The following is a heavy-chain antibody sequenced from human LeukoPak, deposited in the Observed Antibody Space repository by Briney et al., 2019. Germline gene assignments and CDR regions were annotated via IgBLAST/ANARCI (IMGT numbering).Heavy chain of an antibody. CDR3: ARKYSLLEFGIDY. Sequence: SETLSLTCTVSGGSISSSSYYWGWIRQPPGKGLEWIGSIYYSGSTYYNPSLKSRVTISVDTSKNQFSLKLSSVTAADTAVYYCARKYSLLEFGIDYWGQGTLVTVSS. V-gene: IGHV4-39*01. J-gene: IGHJ4*02. D-gene: IGHD3-16*01. CDR2: IYYSGST. CDR1: GGSISSSSYY.